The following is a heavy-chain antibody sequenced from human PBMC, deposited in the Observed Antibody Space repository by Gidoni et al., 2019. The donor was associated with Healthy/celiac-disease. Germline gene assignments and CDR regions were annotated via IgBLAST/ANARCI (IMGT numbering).Heavy chain of an antibody. CDR2: IYYSGST. V-gene: IGHV4-39*01. CDR1: GGSISSSSYY. Sequence: QLQLQESGPGLVKPSETLSLTCIVSGGSISSSSYYWGWIRQPPGKGLEWIGNIYYSGSTYYNPSLKGRVTISVDTSKNQFSLKLSSVTAADTAVYYCARLHYYDSSGYGTLGGNFIDYWGQGTLVTVSS. J-gene: IGHJ4*02. CDR3: ARLHYYDSSGYGTLGGNFIDY. D-gene: IGHD3-22*01.